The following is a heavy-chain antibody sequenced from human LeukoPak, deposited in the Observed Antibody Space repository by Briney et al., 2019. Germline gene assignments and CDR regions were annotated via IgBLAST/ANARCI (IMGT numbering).Heavy chain of an antibody. CDR3: ATRTSSRDGYNYYFDY. D-gene: IGHD5-24*01. CDR2: NYCSGST. J-gene: IGHJ4*02. V-gene: IGHV4-30-4*01. CDR1: GGSISSGDYY. Sequence: PSETLSLTCTVSGGSISSGDYYWSCLRQPPGQDLVWIVYNYCSGSTYYNPSLKSRVTISVDTSKNQFSLKLSSVTAADTAVYYCATRTSSRDGYNYYFDYWGQATLVTVSS.